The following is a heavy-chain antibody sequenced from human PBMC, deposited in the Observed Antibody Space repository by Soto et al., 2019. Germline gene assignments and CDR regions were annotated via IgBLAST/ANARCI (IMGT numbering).Heavy chain of an antibody. J-gene: IGHJ4*02. Sequence: GGSLRLSCAASGFTFSSYSMNWVRQAPGKGLEWVSSISSSSSYIYYADSVKGRLTISRDNAKNSLYLQMNSLRAEDTAVYYCAREKARYSGYGPTHLTFDYWGQGTLVTVSS. V-gene: IGHV3-21*01. CDR2: ISSSSSYI. D-gene: IGHD5-12*01. CDR1: GFTFSSYS. CDR3: AREKARYSGYGPTHLTFDY.